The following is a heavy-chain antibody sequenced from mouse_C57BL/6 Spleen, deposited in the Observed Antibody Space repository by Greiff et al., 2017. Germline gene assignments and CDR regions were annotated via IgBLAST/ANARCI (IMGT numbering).Heavy chain of an antibody. J-gene: IGHJ3*01. D-gene: IGHD1-1*01. CDR3: ARPYYGSSPWFAY. V-gene: IGHV1-61*01. Sequence: QVQLQQPGAELVRPGSSVKLSCKASGYTFTSYWMDWVKQRPGQGLEWIGNIYPSDSETHYNQKFKDKATLTVDKSFSTAYMQLSSLTSEDSAVYYCARPYYGSSPWFAYWGQGTLVTVSA. CDR2: IYPSDSET. CDR1: GYTFTSYW.